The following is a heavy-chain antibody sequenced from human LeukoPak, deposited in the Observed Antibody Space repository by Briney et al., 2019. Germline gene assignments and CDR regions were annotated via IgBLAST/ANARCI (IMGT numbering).Heavy chain of an antibody. Sequence: PGGSLRLSCAASGFTVSSNYMSWVRQAPGKGLEGVSVIYSGGSTYYADSVKGRFTISRDNSKNTLYLQMNSLRAEDTAVYYCARGFSSSWYPDSWGQGTLVTVSS. J-gene: IGHJ4*02. CDR1: GFTVSSNY. D-gene: IGHD6-13*01. V-gene: IGHV3-53*01. CDR2: IYSGGST. CDR3: ARGFSSSWYPDS.